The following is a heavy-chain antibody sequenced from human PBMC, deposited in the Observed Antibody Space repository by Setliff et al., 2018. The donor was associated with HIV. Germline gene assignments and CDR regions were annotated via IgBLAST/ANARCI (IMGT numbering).Heavy chain of an antibody. V-gene: IGHV1-69*10. CDR2: IIPMSGVP. CDR3: ARNPEMAALNYFYYYMDV. D-gene: IGHD6-19*01. Sequence: SVKVSCKASGGNFRSYGISWVRQAPGQGLEWMGGIIPMSGVPKYAQKFQGRVTITADKSTSTAYMELSSLRSKDTAVYYCARNPEMAALNYFYYYMDVWGKGTTVTVSS. J-gene: IGHJ6*03. CDR1: GGNFRSYG.